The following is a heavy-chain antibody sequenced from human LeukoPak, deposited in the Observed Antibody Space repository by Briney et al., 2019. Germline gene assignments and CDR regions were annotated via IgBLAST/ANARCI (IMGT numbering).Heavy chain of an antibody. CDR3: ARHKRVVGASFDY. CDR1: GYSFTSYW. V-gene: IGHV5-51*01. J-gene: IGHJ4*02. D-gene: IGHD1-26*01. Sequence: GESLKISCKGSGYSFTSYWIGWVRQLPGKGLEWMGIIYPGDSDTRYSPSFQGQVTISADKSISTAYLQWSSLKASDTAMYYCARHKRVVGASFDYWGQGTLVTVSS. CDR2: IYPGDSDT.